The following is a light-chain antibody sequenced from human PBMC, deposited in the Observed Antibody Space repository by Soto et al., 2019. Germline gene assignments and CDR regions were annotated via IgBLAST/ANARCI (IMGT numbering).Light chain of an antibody. V-gene: IGKV1-5*03. CDR3: XXXHSYPWT. CDR1: ESISSW. CDR2: EAS. J-gene: IGKJ1*01. Sequence: DLQMTQSPSTLSASLGDRVTITCRASESISSWLAWYQQKPGKAPTLLIYEASSLESGVPSRFSGSGSGTGFTLAIRNLQPDXXAXXXXXXXHSYPWTFGQGTKVEIK.